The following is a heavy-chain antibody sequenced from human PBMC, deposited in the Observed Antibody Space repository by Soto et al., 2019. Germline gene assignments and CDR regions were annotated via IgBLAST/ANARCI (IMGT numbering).Heavy chain of an antibody. CDR1: GGSISSGGYY. Sequence: SETLSLTCTACGGSISSGGYYWSWMRQPPGKGLEWIGYIYYSGSTNYNPSLKSRVTISVDTSKNQFSLKLSSVTAADTAVYYCARRYGDCFDYWGQGTLVTVSS. CDR2: IYYSGST. D-gene: IGHD4-17*01. CDR3: ARRYGDCFDY. V-gene: IGHV4-61*08. J-gene: IGHJ4*02.